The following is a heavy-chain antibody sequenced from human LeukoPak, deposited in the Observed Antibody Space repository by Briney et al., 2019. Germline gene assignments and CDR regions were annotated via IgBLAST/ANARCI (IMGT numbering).Heavy chain of an antibody. CDR2: VDHTGST. CDR3: ARGRVSSSTWYSTYYYFFYMDF. D-gene: IGHD4-11*01. V-gene: IGHV4-59*01. Sequence: PSETLSLTCTVSDDSITLYYWTWIRQPPGNGLEWIGYVDHTGSTKFKPSLNGRVSISRDTPNNFFSLRLRSVTAADTAVYFCARGRVSSSTWYSTYYYFFYMDFWGKGTTVTVSS. CDR1: DDSITLYY. J-gene: IGHJ6*03.